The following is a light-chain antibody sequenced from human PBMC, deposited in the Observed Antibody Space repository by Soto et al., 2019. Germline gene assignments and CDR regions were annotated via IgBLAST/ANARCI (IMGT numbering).Light chain of an antibody. J-gene: IGKJ4*01. V-gene: IGKV3-15*01. CDR1: QSVTTN. CDR3: QQYDRWPVT. CDR2: DAS. Sequence: VMTRSPATLSVSPGERVTFSCRASQSVTTNLAWYQHKPGQSPRLLISDASTGASGIPPRFSGSGSGTEFTLTIDRLQSADFAVYYCQQYDRWPVTFGGGTKLDIK.